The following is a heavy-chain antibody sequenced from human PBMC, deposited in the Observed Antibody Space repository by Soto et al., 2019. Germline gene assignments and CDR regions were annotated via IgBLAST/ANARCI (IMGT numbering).Heavy chain of an antibody. Sequence: PGGSLRLSCAASGFTFSRYGMTWVRQAPGQGLEWVSSISDCSGRTYYADSVKGRFTISRDNSNNTVSLQMNSLRAEDTAVYYCTKISSRILPAYWGQGTLVTVSS. J-gene: IGHJ4*02. CDR1: GFTFSRYG. V-gene: IGHV3-23*01. CDR3: TKISSRILPAY. CDR2: ISDCSGRT.